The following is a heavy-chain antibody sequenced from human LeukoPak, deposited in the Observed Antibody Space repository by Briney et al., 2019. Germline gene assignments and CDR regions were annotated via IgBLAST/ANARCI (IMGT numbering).Heavy chain of an antibody. D-gene: IGHD3-16*01. CDR1: GYTFTGYY. V-gene: IGHV1-2*02. CDR3: ARDKAGDHAFDI. CDR2: INPNSGGT. Sequence: ASVKVSCKASGYTFTGYYMHWVRQAPGQGLEWMGWINPNSGGTNYAQKFQGRVTMTRDTSISTAYMELSRLRSDDTAVYYCARDKAGDHAFDIWGQGTMVTVSS. J-gene: IGHJ3*02.